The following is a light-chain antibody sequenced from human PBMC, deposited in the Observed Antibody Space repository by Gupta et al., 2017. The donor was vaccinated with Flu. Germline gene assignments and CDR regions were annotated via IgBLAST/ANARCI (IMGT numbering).Light chain of an antibody. J-gene: IGLJ1*01. Sequence: TSSDVGSYNRVSCYQQPPDTAHKLMIFEVSKRPSGVPDRFSASKSGNAASLTISGRQAEDEADYYCSSYTSSSTAVFGTGTKVTVL. CDR3: SSYTSSSTAV. CDR1: SSDVGSYNR. CDR2: EVS. V-gene: IGLV2-18*02.